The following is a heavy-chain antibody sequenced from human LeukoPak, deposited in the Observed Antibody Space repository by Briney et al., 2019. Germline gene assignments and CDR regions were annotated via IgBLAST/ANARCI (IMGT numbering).Heavy chain of an antibody. CDR3: ARGAVSFDY. D-gene: IGHD4-11*01. Sequence: SETLSLTCAVSGYSISSGYYWGWIRQPPGKGLEWIGSIYHSGSTNYNPSLKSRVTISVDTSKNQFSLKLSSVTAADTAVYYCARGAVSFDYWGQGTLVTVSS. CDR1: GYSISSGYY. CDR2: IYHSGST. J-gene: IGHJ4*02. V-gene: IGHV4-38-2*01.